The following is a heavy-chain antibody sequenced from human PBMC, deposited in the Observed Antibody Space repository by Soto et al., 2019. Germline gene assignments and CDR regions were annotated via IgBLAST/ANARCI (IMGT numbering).Heavy chain of an antibody. Sequence: GASVKVSCKTSGDSFNDYYIHWLRQAPGQGLEWMGWINPNGGGTKYAQKFQGRVTVTRDTSIRTVYMELSSLRSGDTAMYYCARLVGTKVTTPYYYYYGMDVWGQGTTVTVSS. D-gene: IGHD4-4*01. CDR1: GDSFNDYY. CDR2: INPNGGGT. CDR3: ARLVGTKVTTPYYYYYGMDV. J-gene: IGHJ6*02. V-gene: IGHV1-2*02.